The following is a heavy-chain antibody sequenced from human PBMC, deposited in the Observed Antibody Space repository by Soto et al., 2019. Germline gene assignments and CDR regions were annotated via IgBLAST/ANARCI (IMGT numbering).Heavy chain of an antibody. CDR2: ISGSGGST. V-gene: IGHV3-23*01. J-gene: IGHJ4*02. CDR3: AKVHSYQWLMTPNFFDY. D-gene: IGHD6-19*01. Sequence: PGGSLRLSCAASGFTFSSYAMSWVRQAPGKGLEWVSAISGSGGSTYYADSVKGRFTISRDNSKNTLYLQMNSLRAEDTAVYYCAKVHSYQWLMTPNFFDYWGQGTLVTVSS. CDR1: GFTFSSYA.